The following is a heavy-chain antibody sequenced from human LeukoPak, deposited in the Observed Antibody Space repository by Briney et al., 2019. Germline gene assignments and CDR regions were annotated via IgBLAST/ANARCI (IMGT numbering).Heavy chain of an antibody. CDR1: GYPFTDYY. D-gene: IGHD3-9*01. CDR2: ISPSGGST. V-gene: IGHV1-46*01. J-gene: IGHJ4*02. Sequence: EASVKVSCKASGYPFTDYYMHWVRQAPGQGLEWMGLISPSGGSTSYAQTFQGRLTMTRDTSTSTVYMELSSLRSEDTAVYYCARDRGLSYDILTGFDYWGQGTLVTVSS. CDR3: ARDRGLSYDILTGFDY.